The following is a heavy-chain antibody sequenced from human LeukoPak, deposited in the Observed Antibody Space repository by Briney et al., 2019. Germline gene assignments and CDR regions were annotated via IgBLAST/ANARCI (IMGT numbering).Heavy chain of an antibody. V-gene: IGHV3-23*01. CDR2: ISGSGGST. Sequence: PGGSLRLSCAASGFTFSSYAMSWVRQAPGKGLEWVSAISGSGGSTYYADSVKGRFTISRDNSKNTLYLQMNSLRAEDTAVYYCAKADQYPYCSGGSCYGYYFDYWGQGTLVTVSS. J-gene: IGHJ4*02. CDR1: GFTFSSYA. D-gene: IGHD2-15*01. CDR3: AKADQYPYCSGGSCYGYYFDY.